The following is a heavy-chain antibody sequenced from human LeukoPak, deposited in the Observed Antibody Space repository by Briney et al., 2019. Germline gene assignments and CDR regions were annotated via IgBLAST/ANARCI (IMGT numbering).Heavy chain of an antibody. CDR3: ARDLEVATIEAYYFDY. D-gene: IGHD5-12*01. V-gene: IGHV1-46*01. CDR1: GYTFTSYY. Sequence: ASVKVSCKASGYTFTSYYMHWVRQAPGQGLEWVGIINPSGGSTSYAQKFQGRVTMTRDTSTSTVYMELSSLRSEDTAVYYCARDLEVATIEAYYFDYWGQGTLVTVSS. J-gene: IGHJ4*02. CDR2: INPSGGST.